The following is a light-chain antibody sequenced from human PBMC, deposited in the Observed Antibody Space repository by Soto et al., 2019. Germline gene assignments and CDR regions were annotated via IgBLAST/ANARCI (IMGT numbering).Light chain of an antibody. J-gene: IGKJ5*01. CDR2: AAS. CDR3: QQSYSPIT. V-gene: IGKV1-39*01. CDR1: QSITSSY. Sequence: DIQMTQSPSSLSASVGDRVTITCRASQSITSSYLHWYQQKPGKAPKLLIYAASTLQSGVPSRFSGSGSGTDFTLTISSLQPEDFATYYCQQSYSPITFGQGTRLEI.